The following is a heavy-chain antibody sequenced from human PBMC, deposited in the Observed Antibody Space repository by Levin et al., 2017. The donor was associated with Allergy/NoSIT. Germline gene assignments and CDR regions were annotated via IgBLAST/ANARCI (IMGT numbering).Heavy chain of an antibody. J-gene: IGHJ4*01. V-gene: IGHV1-2*02. CDR2: INPDSGGI. D-gene: IGHD1-26*01. CDR1: GYRFTDFY. Sequence: GESLKISCKSSGYRFTDFYVHWLRQAPGLGLEWMGLINPDSGGIKYAQKFQGRVTMTRDTSIRTAYMELTRLRSDDTAVYYCARSLVGATFDFWGQGTLVTVSS. CDR3: ARSLVGATFDF.